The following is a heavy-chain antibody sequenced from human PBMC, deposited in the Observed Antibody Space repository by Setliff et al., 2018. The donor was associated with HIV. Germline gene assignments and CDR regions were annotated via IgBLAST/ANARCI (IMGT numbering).Heavy chain of an antibody. D-gene: IGHD6-13*01. CDR2: INPNSGGT. V-gene: IGHV1-2*04. CDR1: GYTFTGYY. CDR3: ASSWSRIRYYGMDV. J-gene: IGHJ6*02. Sequence: ASVKVSCKASGYTFTGYYMHWVRQAPGQGLEWMGWINPNSGGTNYAQKFQGWVTMTRDTSISTAYMELSRLRSEDTAVYYCASSWSRIRYYGMDVWGQGTTVTV.